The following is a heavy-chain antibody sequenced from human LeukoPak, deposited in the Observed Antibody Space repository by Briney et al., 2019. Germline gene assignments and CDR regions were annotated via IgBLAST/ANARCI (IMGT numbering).Heavy chain of an antibody. CDR1: GGSISSGGYY. CDR3: ARDTNYDFWSGYSGFSDYGMDV. J-gene: IGHJ6*02. CDR2: IYYSGST. Sequence: SQTLSLTCTVSGGSISSGGYYWSWIRQHPGKVLEWIGYIYYSGSTYYNPSLKSRVTISVDTSKNQFSLKLSSVTAADTAVYYCARDTNYDFWSGYSGFSDYGMDVWGQGTTVTVSS. D-gene: IGHD3-3*01. V-gene: IGHV4-31*03.